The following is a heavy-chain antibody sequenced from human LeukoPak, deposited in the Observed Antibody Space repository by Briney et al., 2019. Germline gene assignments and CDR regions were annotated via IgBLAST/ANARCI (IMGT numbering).Heavy chain of an antibody. V-gene: IGHV4-38-2*01. CDR1: GYSISSGYY. Sequence: SETLSLTCAVSGYSISSGYYWVWVRQPPGKGLEWIGSIYHSGSTYYNPSLKSRVTISVDTFKNQFSLKLSSVTAADTAVYYCARVEMAKFVYWGQGTLVTVSS. CDR3: ARVEMAKFVY. D-gene: IGHD5-24*01. CDR2: IYHSGST. J-gene: IGHJ4*02.